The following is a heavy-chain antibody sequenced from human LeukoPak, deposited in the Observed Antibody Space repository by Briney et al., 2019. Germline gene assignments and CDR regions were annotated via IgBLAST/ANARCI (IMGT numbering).Heavy chain of an antibody. V-gene: IGHV1-8*01. D-gene: IGHD3-10*01. Sequence: GASVKVSCKASGYTFTSYDINWVRQATGQGLEWMGWMNPNSGNTGYAQKFQGRVTMTRDTSISTAYKELSCLRSEDTAVYYCARRGITMDVWGQGTTVTVSS. CDR3: ARRGITMDV. CDR2: MNPNSGNT. J-gene: IGHJ6*02. CDR1: GYTFTSYD.